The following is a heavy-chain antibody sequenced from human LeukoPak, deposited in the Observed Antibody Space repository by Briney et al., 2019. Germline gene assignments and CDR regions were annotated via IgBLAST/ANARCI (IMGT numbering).Heavy chain of an antibody. D-gene: IGHD3-22*01. CDR2: IYYSGST. CDR1: GDSISSGDYY. Sequence: SQTLSLTCTVSGDSISSGDYYWSWIRQPPGKGLEWIGYIYYSGSTYYHPSLKSRVTISVDTSKNQFSLKLSSVTAADTAVYYCARANYYDSSGQGYLEYYFDYWGQGTLVTVSS. CDR3: ARANYYDSSGQGYLEYYFDY. V-gene: IGHV4-30-4*01. J-gene: IGHJ4*02.